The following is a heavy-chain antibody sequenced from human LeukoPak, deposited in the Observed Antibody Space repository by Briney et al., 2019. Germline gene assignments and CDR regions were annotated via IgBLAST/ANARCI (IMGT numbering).Heavy chain of an antibody. V-gene: IGHV3-23*01. CDR3: ARTGLYYDFWSGYLPSDAFDI. CDR2: ISGSGGST. J-gene: IGHJ3*02. CDR1: GFTFSSYA. Sequence: PGGSLRLSCAASGFTFSSYAMSWVRQAPGKWLEWVSAISGSGGSTYYADSVKGRFTISRDNSKNTLYLQMNSLRAEDTAVYYCARTGLYYDFWSGYLPSDAFDIWGQGTMVTVSS. D-gene: IGHD3-3*01.